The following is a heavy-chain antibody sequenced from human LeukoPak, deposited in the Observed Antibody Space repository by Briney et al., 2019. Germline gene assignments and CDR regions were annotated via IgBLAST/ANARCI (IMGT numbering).Heavy chain of an antibody. CDR3: ASLKTRSSSYVDY. CDR2: ISSSGSTK. J-gene: IGHJ4*02. Sequence: GGSLRLSCAASGFTFSSYEMNWVRQAPGKGLEWVSYISSSGSTKYYADSVKGRFTISRDSAKNSLSLQMSSLRAEDTAVYYCASLKTRSSSYVDYWGQGTLVTVPS. D-gene: IGHD6-13*01. CDR1: GFTFSSYE. V-gene: IGHV3-48*03.